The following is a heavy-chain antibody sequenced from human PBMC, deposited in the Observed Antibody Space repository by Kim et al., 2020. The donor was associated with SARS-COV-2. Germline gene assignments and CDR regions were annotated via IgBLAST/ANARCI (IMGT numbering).Heavy chain of an antibody. CDR3: AGDDNRGDDAYFDY. J-gene: IGHJ4*02. V-gene: IGHV3-11*06. Sequence: AASVKGRFTISRDKAKTSLYLQMNSLTAEDTALYYCAGDDNRGDDAYFDYWGQGTLVTVSS. D-gene: IGHD5-12*01.